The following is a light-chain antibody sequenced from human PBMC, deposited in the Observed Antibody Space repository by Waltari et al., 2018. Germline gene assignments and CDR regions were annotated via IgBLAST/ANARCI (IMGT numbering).Light chain of an antibody. V-gene: IGLV1-44*01. CDR3: ATWDESPSGHWV. Sequence: QSVLSPPPSASGPPGPRVTIPCSGRASNIGTNVLICYQQVPGKAPKLLIYGNDLRPSGVPDRFSGSKAGTSASLAISGLQSEDEADYYCATWDESPSGHWVFGGGTKVTVL. J-gene: IGLJ3*02. CDR2: GND. CDR1: ASNIGTNV.